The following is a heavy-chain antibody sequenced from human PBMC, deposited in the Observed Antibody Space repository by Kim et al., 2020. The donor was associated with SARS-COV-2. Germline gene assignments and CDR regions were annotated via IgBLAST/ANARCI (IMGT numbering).Heavy chain of an antibody. CDR2: IKGDGSDR. D-gene: IGHD6-13*01. V-gene: IGHV3-7*03. Sequence: GGSLRLSCAASGFTFSNSWMTWVRQTPGKGLEWLANIKGDGSDRNFLDSVKGRFTISRDNARNSLFLQIDSLRVDDTAVYYCAGYGKPYVMDEWGQGTTVTVSS. CDR3: AGYGKPYVMDE. CDR1: GFTFSNSW. J-gene: IGHJ6*02.